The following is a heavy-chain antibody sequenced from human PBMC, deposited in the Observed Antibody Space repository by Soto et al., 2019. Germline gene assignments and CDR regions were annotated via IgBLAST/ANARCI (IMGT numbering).Heavy chain of an antibody. CDR2: IYSGGST. V-gene: IGHV3-66*01. Sequence: EVQLVESGGGLVQPGGSLRLSCAASGFTVSRSYMSWVRQAPGKGLEWVSVIYSGGSTYDADSVKGRFTISRDNSKNTLYLQMNSLRAEDTAVYYCARSGGNPLGDCTGGVCPNLDCWGQGTQFTVSS. CDR3: ARSGGNPLGDCTGGVCPNLDC. J-gene: IGHJ4*02. CDR1: GFTVSRSY. D-gene: IGHD2-8*02.